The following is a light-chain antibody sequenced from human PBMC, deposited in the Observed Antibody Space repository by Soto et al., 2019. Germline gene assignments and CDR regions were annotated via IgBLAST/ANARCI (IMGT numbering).Light chain of an antibody. Sequence: QSALTQPRSVSGSPGQSVTISCTGTSSDVGGYHYVSWYQQHPGKAPKLMIYDVNKRPSGVPDRFSGSKSGNTASLTISGLQAEDEADYYCCSYAGGYTLVFGGGTKLTVL. J-gene: IGLJ2*01. V-gene: IGLV2-11*01. CDR3: CSYAGGYTLV. CDR1: SSDVGGYHY. CDR2: DVN.